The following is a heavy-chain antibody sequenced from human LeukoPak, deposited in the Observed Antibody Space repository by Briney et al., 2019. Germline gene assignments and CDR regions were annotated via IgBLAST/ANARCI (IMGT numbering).Heavy chain of an antibody. CDR3: AKVYCSGGSCYSDNDAFDI. D-gene: IGHD2-15*01. Sequence: GGSLRLSCAASGFTFSTSSMSWVRQAPGKGLEWVANIKQDGSEKSYVDSVKGRCTISRENAKNSLYLQLNSLRAEDTAVYYCAKVYCSGGSCYSDNDAFDIWGQGTMVTVSS. V-gene: IGHV3-7*01. CDR2: IKQDGSEK. CDR1: GFTFSTSS. J-gene: IGHJ3*02.